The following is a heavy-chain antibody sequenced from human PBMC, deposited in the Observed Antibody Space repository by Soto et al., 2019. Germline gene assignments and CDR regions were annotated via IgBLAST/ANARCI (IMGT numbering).Heavy chain of an antibody. V-gene: IGHV3-66*01. CDR1: GFTVSNSY. CDR2: IYSDGST. J-gene: IGHJ4*02. CDR3: AKGATVAIEC. D-gene: IGHD4-17*01. Sequence: QLVESGGGLVQPGGSLRLSCAASGFTVSNSYMTWVRQAPGKGLEWVSVIYSDGSTYYIDSVKGRFSISRDNSKNTLHLQMNSLRADDNGIYYCAKGATVAIECWGQGTLVTVSS.